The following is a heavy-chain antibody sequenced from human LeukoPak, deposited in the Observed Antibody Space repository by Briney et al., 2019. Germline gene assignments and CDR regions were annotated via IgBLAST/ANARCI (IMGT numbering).Heavy chain of an antibody. CDR1: GFTFNNYG. CDR3: ARQTGGSGGHYFDY. V-gene: IGHV3-33*08. CDR2: IWYDGSNK. D-gene: IGHD2-8*02. Sequence: GGSLRLSCAASGFTFNNYGMHWVRQAPGKGLEWVAVIWYDGSNKYYADSVKGRFTISRDNSKNTLYLQMNSLRAEDTAVYYCARQTGGSGGHYFDYWGQGTLVTVSS. J-gene: IGHJ4*02.